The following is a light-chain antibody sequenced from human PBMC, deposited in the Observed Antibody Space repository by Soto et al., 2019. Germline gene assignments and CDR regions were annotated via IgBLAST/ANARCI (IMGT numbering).Light chain of an antibody. J-gene: IGKJ3*01. CDR2: GPS. CDR3: QQYNNWPPFT. CDR1: QSVSSN. Sequence: EIVMTQSPATLSVSPGERATLSCRASQSVSSNLAWYQQKPGQAPRLLIYGPSTRATCIPARFSGSGSGTDFTLAISSLQSEDFTVYYCQQYNNWPPFTFGPGTKVDIK. V-gene: IGKV3-15*01.